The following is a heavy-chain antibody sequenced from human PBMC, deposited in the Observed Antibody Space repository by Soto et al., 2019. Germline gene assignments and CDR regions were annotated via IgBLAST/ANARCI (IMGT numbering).Heavy chain of an antibody. CDR1: GGSISSSSYY. J-gene: IGHJ5*02. CDR2: IYYSGST. V-gene: IGHV4-39*01. D-gene: IGHD3-22*01. CDR3: ARSDTYYYDSSGYYYPGWFDP. Sequence: QLQLQESGPGLVKPSETLSLTCTVSGGSISSSSYYWGWIRQPPGKGLEWIGSIYYSGSTYYNPSLKSRVTISVDTSKNQFSLKLSSVTAADTAVYYCARSDTYYYDSSGYYYPGWFDPWGQGTLVTVSS.